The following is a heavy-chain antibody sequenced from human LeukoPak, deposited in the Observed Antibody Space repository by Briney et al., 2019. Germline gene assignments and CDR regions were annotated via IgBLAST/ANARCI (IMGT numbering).Heavy chain of an antibody. CDR3: ARGMILGY. J-gene: IGHJ4*02. D-gene: IGHD3-16*01. Sequence: PSETLSLTCAVYGGSFSGYYWSWIRQPPGKGLEWIGEINHSGSTNYNPPLKSRVTISVDTSKNQFSLKLSSVTAADTAVYYCARGMILGYWGQGTLVTVSS. V-gene: IGHV4-34*01. CDR2: INHSGST. CDR1: GGSFSGYY.